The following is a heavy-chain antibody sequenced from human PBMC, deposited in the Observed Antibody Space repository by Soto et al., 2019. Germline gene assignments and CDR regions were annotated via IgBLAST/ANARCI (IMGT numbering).Heavy chain of an antibody. D-gene: IGHD6-6*01. Sequence: SVKVSCKASGGTFSSYAISWVRQAPGQGLEWMGGIIPIFGTANYAQKFQGRVTITADESTSTAYMELSSLRSEDTAVYYCASAIAARPNYYYYGMDVWGQGNTVTVS. CDR2: IIPIFGTA. V-gene: IGHV1-69*13. J-gene: IGHJ6*02. CDR3: ASAIAARPNYYYYGMDV. CDR1: GGTFSSYA.